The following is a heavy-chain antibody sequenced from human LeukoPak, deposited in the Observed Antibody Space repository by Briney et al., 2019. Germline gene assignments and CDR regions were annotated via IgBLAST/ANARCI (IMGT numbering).Heavy chain of an antibody. CDR2: IYSGSST. CDR1: GASISNYY. CDR3: AMGAIVATIDY. J-gene: IGHJ4*02. Sequence: PSETLSLTCTVSGASISNYYWSWIRQPAGKGLEWVSLIYSGSSTYYADSVKGRFTISRDKSKNTLYLQMSSLRVEDTAVYYCAMGAIVATIDYWGQGTLVTVSS. D-gene: IGHD5-12*01. V-gene: IGHV3-66*01.